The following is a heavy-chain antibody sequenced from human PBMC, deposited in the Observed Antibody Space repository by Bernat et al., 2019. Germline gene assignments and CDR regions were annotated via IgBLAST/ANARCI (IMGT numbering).Heavy chain of an antibody. D-gene: IGHD3-9*01. CDR2: IYYSGST. V-gene: IGHV4-31*03. CDR1: GGSISSGGYY. J-gene: IGHJ3*02. Sequence: QVQLQESGPGLVKPSQTLSLTCTVSGGSISSGGYYWSWIRQHPGKGLEWIGYIYYSGSTYYNPSLESRVTISVDTSKNQFSLKLSSVTAADTAVYYCAREGGDILTPFDIWGQGTMVTVSS. CDR3: AREGGDILTPFDI.